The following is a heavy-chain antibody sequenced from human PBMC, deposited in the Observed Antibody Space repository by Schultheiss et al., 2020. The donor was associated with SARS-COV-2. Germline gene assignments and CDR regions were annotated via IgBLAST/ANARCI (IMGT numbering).Heavy chain of an antibody. J-gene: IGHJ6*02. Sequence: ASVKVSCKTSGYTFTSYGISWVRQAPGQGLEWMGWISSYNGNTNYAQKLQGRVTMTTDTSTSTAYMELSSLRSEDTAVYYCATEGPYYYYGMDVWGRGTTGTGSS. V-gene: IGHV1-18*01. CDR2: ISSYNGNT. CDR1: GYTFTSYG. CDR3: ATEGPYYYYGMDV.